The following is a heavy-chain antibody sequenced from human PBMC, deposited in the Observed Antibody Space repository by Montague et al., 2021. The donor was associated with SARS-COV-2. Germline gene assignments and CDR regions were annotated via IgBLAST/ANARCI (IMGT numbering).Heavy chain of an antibody. D-gene: IGHD2/OR15-2a*01. CDR3: ARKIIANAFDV. CDR2: ICESGST. CDR1: GVSISSGDYS. J-gene: IGHJ3*01. V-gene: IGHV4-30-2*06. Sequence: TLSLTCTVSGVSISSGDYSWNWIRQSPGKGLEWIGFICESGSTLYNPSLKSRVTISVDRSKNQFSLRLNSVTAADTAVYYCARKIIANAFDVWGHGTTVTVPS.